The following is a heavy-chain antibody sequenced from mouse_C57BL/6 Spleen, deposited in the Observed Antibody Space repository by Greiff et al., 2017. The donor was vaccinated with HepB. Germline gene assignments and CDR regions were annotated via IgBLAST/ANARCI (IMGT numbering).Heavy chain of an antibody. CDR1: GYSITSGYY. CDR2: ISYDGSN. J-gene: IGHJ2*01. CDR3: ARERSYYFDY. Sequence: EVKLQESGPGLVKPSQSLSLTCSVTGYSITSGYYWNWIRQFPGNKLEWMGYISYDGSNNYNPSLKNRISITRDTSKNQFFLKLNSVTTEDTATYYCARERSYYFDYWGQGTTLTVSS. V-gene: IGHV3-6*01.